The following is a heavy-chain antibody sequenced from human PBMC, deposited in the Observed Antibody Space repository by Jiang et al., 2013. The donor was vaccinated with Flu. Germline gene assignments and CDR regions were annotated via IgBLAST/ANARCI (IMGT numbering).Heavy chain of an antibody. D-gene: IGHD2/OR15-2a*01. CDR1: GFSLNSSDVG. V-gene: IGHV2-5*01. Sequence: TLTCTVSGFSLNSSDVGCWLGSVSPQERPWSGLLSFTGKDDKRVSPALRSRLTITAAPSKNLVVLTMTNMSPVDTATYYCAHRRVSNIQKRMFTFDYWGQGVPVTVSS. CDR3: AHRRVSNIQKRMFTFDY. J-gene: IGHJ4*02. CDR2: FTGKDDK.